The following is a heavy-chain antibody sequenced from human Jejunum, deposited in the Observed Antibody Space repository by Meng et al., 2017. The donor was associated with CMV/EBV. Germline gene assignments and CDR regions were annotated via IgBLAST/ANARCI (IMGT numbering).Heavy chain of an antibody. CDR2: ISAGGGSK. CDR1: FSTFA. J-gene: IGHJ5*02. V-gene: IGHV3-23*01. D-gene: IGHD2-21*01. Sequence: FSTFAMSWIRQAKGKGPEWVSFISAGGGSKYYAESVRGRFSISRDNSNVYLEMNSLRGDDTARYYCVKKGGGYCDGGSCYTGWFDPWGQGTMVTVSS. CDR3: VKKGGGYCDGGSCYTGWFDP.